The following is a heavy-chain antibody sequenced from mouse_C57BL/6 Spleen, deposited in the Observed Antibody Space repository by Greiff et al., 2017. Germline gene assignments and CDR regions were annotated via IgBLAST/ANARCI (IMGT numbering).Heavy chain of an antibody. D-gene: IGHD3-2*02. CDR3: ARSSGPFAY. CDR2: IYPGDGDT. V-gene: IGHV1-82*01. J-gene: IGHJ3*01. Sequence: VQLVESGPELVKPGASVKISCKVSGYAFSSSWLNWVKQRPGKGLEWIGLIYPGDGDTNYNGKIKGKATLTADNSSSTAYMQLSSLTSEDSAVYFCARSSGPFAYWGQGTLVTVSA. CDR1: GYAFSSSW.